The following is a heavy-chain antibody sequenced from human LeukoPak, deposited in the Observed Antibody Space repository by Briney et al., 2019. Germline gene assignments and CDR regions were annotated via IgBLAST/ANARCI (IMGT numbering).Heavy chain of an antibody. D-gene: IGHD1-1*01. Sequence: GGSLRLSCEASGFMFSKYWMTWVRQAPGKGLEWVGNIKRDGSEKYYVDSVKGRFTISRDNAKNSLYLQMHSLRAEDTAVYYCARERETYNDYWGQGTLVTVSS. CDR1: GFMFSKYW. CDR3: ARERETYNDY. V-gene: IGHV3-7*01. CDR2: IKRDGSEK. J-gene: IGHJ4*02.